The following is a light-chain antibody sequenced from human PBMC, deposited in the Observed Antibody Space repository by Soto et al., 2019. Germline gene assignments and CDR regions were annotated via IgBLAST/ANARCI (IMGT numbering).Light chain of an antibody. J-gene: IGKJ1*01. CDR3: QQYSVYWT. CDR2: DAS. Sequence: DIQMTQSPSSLSASVGHSVIIICRARQRVSARLAWYQQKPGKAPKVLIYDASSWAGGVPSRFTGSGSGTEFTLTINSLQPDDFATYYCQQYSVYWTFGQGTKVDIK. V-gene: IGKV1-5*02. CDR1: QRVSAR.